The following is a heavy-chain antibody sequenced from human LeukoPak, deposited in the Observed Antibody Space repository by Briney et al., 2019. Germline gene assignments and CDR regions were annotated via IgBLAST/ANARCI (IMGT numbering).Heavy chain of an antibody. CDR1: GFTFSTYA. J-gene: IGHJ4*02. CDR2: IDIYATKT. V-gene: IGHV3-23*05. D-gene: IGHD3-10*01. Sequence: GGSLRLSCATSGFTFSTYAMTWVRQAPGKGLEWVSAIDIYATKTNYADSVKGRFTISRDNSKNTLYLQMNSLRGEDTAIYYCARDYRADFWGQGTLVTVSS. CDR3: ARDYRADF.